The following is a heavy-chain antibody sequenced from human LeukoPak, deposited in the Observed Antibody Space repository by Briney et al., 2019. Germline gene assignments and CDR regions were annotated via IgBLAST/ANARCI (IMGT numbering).Heavy chain of an antibody. D-gene: IGHD3-22*01. CDR3: ARDHSTYYYDSSGYYQFDY. V-gene: IGHV3-21*01. Sequence: GGSLRLSCAASGFTFSSYSMNWVRQAPGKGLEWVSSISSGSSYIYYADSVKGRFAISRDNAKNSLYLQMNSLRAEDTAVYYCARDHSTYYYDSSGYYQFDYWGQGTLVTVSS. CDR2: ISSGSSYI. CDR1: GFTFSSYS. J-gene: IGHJ4*02.